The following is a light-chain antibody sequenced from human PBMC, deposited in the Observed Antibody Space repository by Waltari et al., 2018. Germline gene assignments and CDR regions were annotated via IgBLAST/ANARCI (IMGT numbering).Light chain of an antibody. V-gene: IGLV2-14*01. CDR3: TSYTTSSTWV. J-gene: IGLJ3*02. CDR1: SSDVGNYNY. Sequence: QSALTQPASVSGSPGQSITISCAGTSSDVGNYNYVSWYQQHPGKAPKLMIYGVSNRPSGVSNRFAGSKSGNTASLTISGLQAEDEADYYCTSYTTSSTWVFGGGTKLTVL. CDR2: GVS.